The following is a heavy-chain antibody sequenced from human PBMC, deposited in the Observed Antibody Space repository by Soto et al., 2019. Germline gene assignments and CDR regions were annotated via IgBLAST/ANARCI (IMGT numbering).Heavy chain of an antibody. V-gene: IGHV1-18*04. D-gene: IGHD6-25*01. CDR1: GYTFTSYG. CDR3: AREAGWQRMVPYN. J-gene: IGHJ4*02. CDR2: ISAFNGDT. Sequence: QVQLVQSGTEVKKPGASVNVSCKAFGYTFTSYGFSWVRQVPGQGLEWLGWISAFNGDTQYAQTMQGRLTVTTDTSTTTGYMELRSLTPADTAVYYCAREAGWQRMVPYNWGQGTLVTVS.